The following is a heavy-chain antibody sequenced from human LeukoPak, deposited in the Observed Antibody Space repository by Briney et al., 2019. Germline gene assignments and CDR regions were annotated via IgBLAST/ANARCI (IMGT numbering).Heavy chain of an antibody. CDR2: IYTSGST. CDR3: ARDMDSGMGAGPFDY. CDR1: GGSISSGSYY. V-gene: IGHV4-61*02. J-gene: IGHJ4*02. D-gene: IGHD1-26*01. Sequence: PSETLSLTCTVSGGSISSGSYYWSWIRQPAGKGLEWIGRIYTSGSTNYNPSLKSRVTISVDTSKNQFSLKLSSVTAADTAVYYCARDMDSGMGAGPFDYWGQGTLVTVSS.